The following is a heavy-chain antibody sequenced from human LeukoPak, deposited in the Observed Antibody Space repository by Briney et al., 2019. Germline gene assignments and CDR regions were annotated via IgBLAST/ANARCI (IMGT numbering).Heavy chain of an antibody. D-gene: IGHD5-24*01. CDR2: ITGSGGRT. CDR1: GFTFSTYP. J-gene: IGHJ4*02. V-gene: IGHV3-23*01. Sequence: GGSLRLSCAASGFTFSTYPMHWVRQAPGKGLEWVSGITGSGGRTYYADSVKGRFTISRDNSKNTLYLQVNSLRADDTAVYYCARDIRMASFDYWGQGTLVTVSS. CDR3: ARDIRMASFDY.